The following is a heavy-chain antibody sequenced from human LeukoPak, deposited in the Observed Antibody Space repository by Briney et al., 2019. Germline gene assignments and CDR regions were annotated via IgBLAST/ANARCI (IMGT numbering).Heavy chain of an antibody. D-gene: IGHD3-10*01. CDR1: GFTFNSYG. V-gene: IGHV3-30*02. CDR3: AKSVTTMVRGYFDY. Sequence: GGSVRLSCAACGFTFNSYGMDWLRQAPGKGLVWVAFIWYDGSNKYYEHCVKGRFTISRDNSKNALYLQMSSLRAEDTAVYYCAKSVTTMVRGYFDYWGQGTLVTVSS. CDR2: IWYDGSNK. J-gene: IGHJ4*02.